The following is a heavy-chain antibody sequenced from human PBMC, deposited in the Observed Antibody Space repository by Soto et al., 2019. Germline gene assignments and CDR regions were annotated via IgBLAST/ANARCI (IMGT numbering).Heavy chain of an antibody. Sequence: VGSLRLSCAASGFTFSSYGMHWVRQAPGKGLEWVAVIWYDGSNKYYADYVKGRFTISRDNSKNTLYLQMNSLRAEDTAVYYCARGYYDILKVRPGGMDVWGQRTTVTGSS. J-gene: IGHJ6*02. D-gene: IGHD3-9*01. CDR2: IWYDGSNK. CDR1: GFTFSSYG. CDR3: ARGYYDILKVRPGGMDV. V-gene: IGHV3-33*01.